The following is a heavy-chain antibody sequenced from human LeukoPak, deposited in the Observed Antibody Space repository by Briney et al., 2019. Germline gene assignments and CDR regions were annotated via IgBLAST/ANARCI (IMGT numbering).Heavy chain of an antibody. CDR1: GGSISSGGYS. J-gene: IGHJ4*02. CDR3: ARARVEAASYYFDY. V-gene: IGHV4-30-2*01. D-gene: IGHD2-15*01. Sequence: SQTLSLTCAVSGGSISSGGYSWSWIRQPPGKGLEWIGYIYHSGSTYYNPSLKSRVTISVDRSKNQFSLKLSSVTAADTAVYYWARARVEAASYYFDYWGQGTLVTVSS. CDR2: IYHSGST.